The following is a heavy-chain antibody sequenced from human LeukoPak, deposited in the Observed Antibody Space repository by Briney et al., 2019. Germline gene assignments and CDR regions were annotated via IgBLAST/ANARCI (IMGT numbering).Heavy chain of an antibody. J-gene: IGHJ4*02. CDR2: ISSSSSYI. CDR3: ARRPVGYSYGLCDY. Sequence: GSLRLSCAASGFPFNSYSMNWVRQAPGKGLEWVSSISSSSSYIYYADSVKGRFTISRDNAKNSLYLQMNSLRAEDTAVYYCARRPVGYSYGLCDYWGQGTLVTVSS. V-gene: IGHV3-21*01. CDR1: GFPFNSYS. D-gene: IGHD5-18*01.